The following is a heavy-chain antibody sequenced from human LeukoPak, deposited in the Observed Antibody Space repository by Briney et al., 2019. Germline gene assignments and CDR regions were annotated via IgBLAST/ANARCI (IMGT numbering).Heavy chain of an antibody. CDR1: GYTLTELS. CDR2: FDPEDGET. CDR3: ATGYCYGQGFDY. V-gene: IGHV1-24*01. J-gene: IGHJ4*02. Sequence: ASVKVSCKVSGYTLTELSMHWVRQAPGKGLEWMGGFDPEDGETIYAQKFQGRVTMTEDTSTDTAYMELSSLRSEDTAVYYCATGYCYGQGFDYWGQGTLVTVSS. D-gene: IGHD5-18*01.